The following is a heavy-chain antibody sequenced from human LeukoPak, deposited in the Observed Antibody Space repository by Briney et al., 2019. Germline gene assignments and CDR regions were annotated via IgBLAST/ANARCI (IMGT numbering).Heavy chain of an antibody. CDR2: IYYSGST. CDR3: ARGGDFWSGYHFDY. Sequence: SETLSLTCTVSGGSISSGDYYWSWIRQPPGKGLEWIGYIYYSGSTYYNPSLKSRVTISVDTSKNQFSLKLSSVTAADTAVYYCARGGDFWSGYHFDYWGQGTRVAVSS. CDR1: GGSISSGDYY. V-gene: IGHV4-30-4*01. D-gene: IGHD3-3*01. J-gene: IGHJ4*02.